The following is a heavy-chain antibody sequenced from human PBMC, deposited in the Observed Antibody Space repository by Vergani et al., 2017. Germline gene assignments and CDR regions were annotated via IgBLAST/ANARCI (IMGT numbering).Heavy chain of an antibody. CDR2: ISAYNGNT. CDR3: ARVPTGAPRITIFGVVQASYYYMDV. D-gene: IGHD3-3*01. CDR1: GYTFTSYG. J-gene: IGHJ6*03. Sequence: QVQLVQSGAEVKKPGASVKVSCKASGYTFTSYGISWVRQAPGQGLEWRGWISAYNGNTNYAQKLQGRVTMTTDTSTSTAYMELRSLRSDDTAVYYCARVPTGAPRITIFGVVQASYYYMDVWGKGTTVTVSS. V-gene: IGHV1-18*01.